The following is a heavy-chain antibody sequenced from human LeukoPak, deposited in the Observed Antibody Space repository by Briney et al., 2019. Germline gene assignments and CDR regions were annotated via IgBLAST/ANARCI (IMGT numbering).Heavy chain of an antibody. CDR2: IYYSGST. CDR3: ARGYYDSGTYSGYFQH. CDR1: GGSINDYY. V-gene: IGHV4-59*01. D-gene: IGHD3-10*01. J-gene: IGHJ1*01. Sequence: NASETLSLTCTVSGGSINDYYWNWIRQPPGKGLEWIGYIYYSGSTNYNPSLKSRVTISVDTSKTRFSLRLSSMTAADTAVYYCARGYYDSGTYSGYFQHWGQGTLVTVSS.